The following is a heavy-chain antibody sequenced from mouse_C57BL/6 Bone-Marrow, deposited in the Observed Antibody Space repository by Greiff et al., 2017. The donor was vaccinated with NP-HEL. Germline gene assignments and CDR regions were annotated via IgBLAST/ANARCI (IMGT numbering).Heavy chain of an antibody. V-gene: IGHV1-69*01. CDR2: IDPSDSYT. CDR3: AKELNDY. J-gene: IGHJ2*01. CDR1: GYTFTSYW. Sequence: QVQLQQPGAELVMPGASVKLSCKASGYTFTSYWMHWVKQRPGQGLEWIGEIDPSDSYTNYNQKFKGKSTLTVDKSSSTAYMRLSSLTSEDSAVYYCAKELNDYWGQGTTLTVSS.